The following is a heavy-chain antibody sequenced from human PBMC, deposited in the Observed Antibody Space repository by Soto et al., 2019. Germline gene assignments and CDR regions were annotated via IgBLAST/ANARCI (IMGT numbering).Heavy chain of an antibody. D-gene: IGHD2-15*01. CDR1: GGSFSGYY. V-gene: IGHV4-34*01. J-gene: IGHJ4*02. CDR3: ARARYCSGGSCYSDY. CDR2: MYQSEST. Sequence: SETLSLTCAVYGGSFSGYYWSWIRQPPGKGLEWIGDMYQSESTYYNSSLKSRVTISVDRSKNQFSLKLSSVTAADTAMYYCARARYCSGGSCYSDYWGQGILVTVSS.